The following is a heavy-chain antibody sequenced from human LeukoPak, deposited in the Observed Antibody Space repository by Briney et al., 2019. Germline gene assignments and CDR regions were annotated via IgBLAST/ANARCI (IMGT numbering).Heavy chain of an antibody. CDR1: GFTFSSYE. D-gene: IGHD1-26*01. CDR2: ISSSGSTI. Sequence: GGSLRLSCAASGFTFSSYEMNCVRQAPGKGLEWVSYISSSGSTIYYADSVKGRFTISRDNAKNSLYLQMNSLRAEDTAVYYCARDLLGAQDYWGQGTQVTVSS. V-gene: IGHV3-48*03. CDR3: ARDLLGAQDY. J-gene: IGHJ4*02.